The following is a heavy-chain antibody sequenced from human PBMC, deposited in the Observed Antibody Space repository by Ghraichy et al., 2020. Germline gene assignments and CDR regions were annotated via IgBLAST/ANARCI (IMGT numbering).Heavy chain of an antibody. Sequence: GGSLRLSCAASGFTFDDYAMHWVRQAPGKGLEWVSGISWNSGSIGYADSVKGRFTISRDNAKNSLYLQMNSLRAEDTALYYCAKDFGREYSSSSVDYWGQGTLVTVSS. CDR3: AKDFGREYSSSSVDY. V-gene: IGHV3-9*01. D-gene: IGHD6-6*01. CDR1: GFTFDDYA. CDR2: ISWNSGSI. J-gene: IGHJ4*02.